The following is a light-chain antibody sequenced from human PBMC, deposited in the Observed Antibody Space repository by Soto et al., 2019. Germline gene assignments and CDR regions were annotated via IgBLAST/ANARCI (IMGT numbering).Light chain of an antibody. J-gene: IGKJ5*01. CDR2: DAS. CDR3: QQYNSYSPIT. Sequence: DIQMTHSPSTLSASVGDRVTITCRASQSISSWLAWYQQKPGKAPKLLIYDASSLESGVPSRFSGSGSGTGFTLTISSLQPDDFATYYCQQYNSYSPITFGQGTRLEIK. CDR1: QSISSW. V-gene: IGKV1-5*01.